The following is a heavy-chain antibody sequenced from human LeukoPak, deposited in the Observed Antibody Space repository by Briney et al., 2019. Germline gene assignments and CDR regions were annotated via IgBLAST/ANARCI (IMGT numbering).Heavy chain of an antibody. CDR2: IYYSGST. J-gene: IGHJ3*02. CDR1: GGSISSYC. Sequence: PSETLSLTCTVSGGSISSYCWSWIRQPPGKGLEWIGYIYYSGSTNYNPSLKSRVTISVDTSKNQFSLKLSSVTAADTAVYYCARVGCSGGSCYSRKAFDIWGQGTMVTVSS. D-gene: IGHD2-15*01. CDR3: ARVGCSGGSCYSRKAFDI. V-gene: IGHV4-59*01.